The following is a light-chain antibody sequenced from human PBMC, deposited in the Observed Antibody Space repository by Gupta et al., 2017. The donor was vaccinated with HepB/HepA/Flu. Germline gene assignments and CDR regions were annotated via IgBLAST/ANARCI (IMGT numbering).Light chain of an antibody. CDR2: GAS. V-gene: IGKV3-20*01. CDR1: QSVSSSY. CDR3: QQYGSSPLT. Sequence: EIVLTQSPGTLSLSPGERATLSCRASQSVSSSYLAWYQQKPGQAPRLLIYGASSRATGIPDRLSGSGSGTDFTLTISRREPEDFAVYYCQQYGSSPLTFGKGTKVDIK. J-gene: IGKJ3*01.